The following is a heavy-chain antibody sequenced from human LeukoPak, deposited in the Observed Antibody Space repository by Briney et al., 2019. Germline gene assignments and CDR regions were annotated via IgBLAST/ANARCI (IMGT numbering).Heavy chain of an antibody. CDR1: GGTFSSYA. CDR3: ARVRDDYVWGSYRLDY. CDR2: IIPIFGTA. D-gene: IGHD3-16*02. Sequence: SVKVSCTASGGTFSSYAISWVRQAPGQGLEWMGGIIPIFGTANYAQKFQGRVTITADESTSTAYMELSSLRSEDTAVYYCARVRDDYVWGSYRLDYWGQGTLVTVSS. J-gene: IGHJ4*02. V-gene: IGHV1-69*01.